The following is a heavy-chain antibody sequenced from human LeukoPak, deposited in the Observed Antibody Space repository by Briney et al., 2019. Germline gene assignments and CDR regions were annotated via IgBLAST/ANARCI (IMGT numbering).Heavy chain of an antibody. D-gene: IGHD4-17*01. CDR1: GGSINTYY. J-gene: IGHJ3*02. Sequence: SETLSLTCTVSGGSINTYYWSWIRQPPGKGLEWIGYIYYSGSTNYNPSLKSRVTISVDTSKNQFSLKLSSVTAADTAVYYCARQLIPVTTNAFDIWGQGTMVTVSS. CDR2: IYYSGST. V-gene: IGHV4-59*08. CDR3: ARQLIPVTTNAFDI.